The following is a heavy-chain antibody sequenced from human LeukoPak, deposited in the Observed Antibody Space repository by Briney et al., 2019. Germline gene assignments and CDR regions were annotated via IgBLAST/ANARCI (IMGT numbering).Heavy chain of an antibody. J-gene: IGHJ4*02. CDR1: GYTFTKYV. CDR3: ARDDCGDTCYPGGY. CDR2: INAGNGDT. V-gene: IGHV1-3*01. Sequence: ASVTVSFTASGYTFTKYVVHWVGQAPGQRGEWMGWINAGNGDTKYSQNFQERVNITRETSANPAYIELTSLTSEDTALYYCARDDCGDTCYPGGYWGQGTLVTVSS. D-gene: IGHD2-21*01.